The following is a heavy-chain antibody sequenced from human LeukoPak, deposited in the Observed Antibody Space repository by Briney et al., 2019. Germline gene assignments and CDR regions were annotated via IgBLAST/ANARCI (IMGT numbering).Heavy chain of an antibody. CDR2: MNPNSGNT. V-gene: IGHV1-8*03. CDR3: ARGGYSGYGDYFDY. D-gene: IGHD5-12*01. Sequence: ASVKVSCKASGYTFTSYDINWVRQATGQGLEWMGWMNPNSGNTGYAQKFQGRVTITRNTSISTAYMGLSSLRSEDAAVYYCARGGYSGYGDYFDYWGQGTLVTVSS. CDR1: GYTFTSYD. J-gene: IGHJ4*02.